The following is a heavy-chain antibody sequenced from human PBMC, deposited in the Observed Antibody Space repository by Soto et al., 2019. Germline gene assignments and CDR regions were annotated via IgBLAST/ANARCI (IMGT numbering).Heavy chain of an antibody. CDR3: ARDKAGLVPAAMTFDY. V-gene: IGHV3-21*01. CDR2: ISSSSSYI. J-gene: IGHJ4*02. Sequence: GGSLSLSCAASGFTFSSYSMNWVRQAPGKGLEWVSSISSSSSYIYYADSVKGRFTISRDNAKNSLYLQMNSLRAEDTAVYYCARDKAGLVPAAMTFDYWGQGTLVTVSS. CDR1: GFTFSSYS. D-gene: IGHD2-2*01.